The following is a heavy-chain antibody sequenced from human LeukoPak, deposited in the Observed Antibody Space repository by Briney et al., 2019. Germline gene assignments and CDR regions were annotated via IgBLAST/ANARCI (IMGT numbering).Heavy chain of an antibody. CDR2: ISGNAAGT. Sequence: GGSLRLSCAASGFTFSSYAMSWVRQAPGKGLEWVSAISGNAAGTYYADSVKGRFTISRDNSKNTLYLQMSSLRAEDTAVYYCAKAIATTGKPVFDYWGQETLVTVSS. D-gene: IGHD6-13*01. V-gene: IGHV3-23*01. CDR3: AKAIATTGKPVFDY. CDR1: GFTFSSYA. J-gene: IGHJ4*02.